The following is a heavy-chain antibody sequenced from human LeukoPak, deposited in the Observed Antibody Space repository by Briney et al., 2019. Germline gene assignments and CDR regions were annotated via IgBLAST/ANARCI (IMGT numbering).Heavy chain of an antibody. Sequence: SETLSLTCAVSGGSISSGGYSWSWIRQPAGKGLEWIGRIYTSGSTNYNPSLKSRVTMSVDTSKNQFSLKLSSVTAADTAVYYCARSPQGFSSSWRWFDPWGQGTLVTVSS. CDR2: IYTSGST. D-gene: IGHD6-13*01. V-gene: IGHV4-61*02. CDR1: GGSISSGGYS. J-gene: IGHJ5*02. CDR3: ARSPQGFSSSWRWFDP.